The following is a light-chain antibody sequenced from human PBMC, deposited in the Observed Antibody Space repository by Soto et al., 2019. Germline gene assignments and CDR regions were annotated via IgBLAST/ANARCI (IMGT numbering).Light chain of an antibody. CDR1: QSVSSNY. CDR3: QQYSSSPPEFT. Sequence: EIVLTQSPGTLSVSPGERVTLSCRASQSVSSNYLAWYQQRPGQAPRLLIFGASYRATGIPDRCSGSGSGTYFTLTISRLEPEDFAVYYCQQYSSSPPEFTFGPGTKVDSK. J-gene: IGKJ3*01. V-gene: IGKV3-20*01. CDR2: GAS.